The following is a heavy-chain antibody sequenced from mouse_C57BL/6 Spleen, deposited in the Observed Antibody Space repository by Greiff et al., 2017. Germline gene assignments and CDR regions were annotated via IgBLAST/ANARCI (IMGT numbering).Heavy chain of an antibody. CDR1: GFSLTSYG. V-gene: IGHV2-2*01. CDR2: IWSGGST. J-gene: IGHJ4*01. D-gene: IGHD2-4*01. CDR3: ARTGLRRGDAMDY. Sequence: QVQLKESGPGLVQPSQSLSITCTVSGFSLTSYGVHWVRQSPGKGLEWLGVIWSGGSTDYNAAFISRLSISKDNSKSQVFFKMNSLRADDTAIYYCARTGLRRGDAMDYWGQGTSVTVSS.